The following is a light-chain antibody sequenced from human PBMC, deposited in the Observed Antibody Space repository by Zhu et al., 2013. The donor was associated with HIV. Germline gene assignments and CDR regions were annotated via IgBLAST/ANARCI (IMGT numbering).Light chain of an antibody. CDR2: GAS. Sequence: XIVLTQSPGTLSLSPGERATLSCRASQSVSSNFLAWYQQKPGQAPRLLIYGASSRATGIPDRFSGSGSGTDFTLSISRLEPEDFAVYYCQQYGSSPLTFGGGTTVEIK. J-gene: IGKJ4*01. CDR3: QQYGSSPLT. V-gene: IGKV3-20*01. CDR1: QSVSSNF.